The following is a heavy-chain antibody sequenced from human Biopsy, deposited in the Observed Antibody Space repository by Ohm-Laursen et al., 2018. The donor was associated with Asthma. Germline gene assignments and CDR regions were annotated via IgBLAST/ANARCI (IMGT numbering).Heavy chain of an antibody. J-gene: IGHJ4*02. CDR2: LSYNGNNK. CDR3: ARGDWYGSASNGY. CDR1: GFILSNYD. D-gene: IGHD6-6*01. Sequence: SLRLSCAASGFILSNYDMHWVRQAPGKGLEWVAVLSYNGNNKYYADSVRGRFTISRDNSENTLYLQMNSLRVEDTAVYYCARGDWYGSASNGYWGQGTLVTVSA. V-gene: IGHV3-30*03.